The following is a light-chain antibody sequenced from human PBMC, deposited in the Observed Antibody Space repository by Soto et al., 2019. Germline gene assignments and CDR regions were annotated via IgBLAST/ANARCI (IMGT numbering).Light chain of an antibody. V-gene: IGKV1-27*01. CDR1: QGISKY. Sequence: DIQMTQSPSSLSASVGDRVTITCRASQGISKYLAWYQQKPGKVPKLLIHSASTLQSGVPSRFSGSGSGTDFALTINSLQPEDVATYYCQNYFSVLFTFGGGTKVEIK. CDR3: QNYFSVLFT. CDR2: SAS. J-gene: IGKJ4*01.